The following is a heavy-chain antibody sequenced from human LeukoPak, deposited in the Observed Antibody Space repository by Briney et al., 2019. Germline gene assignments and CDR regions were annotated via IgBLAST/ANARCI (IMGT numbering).Heavy chain of an antibody. CDR1: GVSISSSNSY. CDR3: ARQTGSGLFILP. D-gene: IGHD3/OR15-3a*01. V-gene: IGHV4-39*01. CDR2: IYYSGNT. Sequence: SETLSLTCTVSGVSISSSNSYWGWIRQPPGKGLEWIGSIYYSGNTYYNASLKSQVSISMNTSKNQFSLRLTSVTAADTAVYYCARQTGSGLFILPGGQGTLVTVSS. J-gene: IGHJ4*02.